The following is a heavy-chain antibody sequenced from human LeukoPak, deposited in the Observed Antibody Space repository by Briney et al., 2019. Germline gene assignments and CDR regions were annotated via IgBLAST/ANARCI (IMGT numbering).Heavy chain of an antibody. J-gene: IGHJ4*02. V-gene: IGHV1-18*01. Sequence: ASVKVSCEASGYTFTSYGISWVRQAPGQGLEWMGWISAYNGNTNYAQKLQGRVTMTTDTSTSTAYMELRSLRSDDTAVYYCARDQGPSGSYPARPSCPLDWGQGTLVTVSS. CDR1: GYTFTSYG. CDR2: ISAYNGNT. CDR3: ARDQGPSGSYPARPSCPLD. D-gene: IGHD1-26*01.